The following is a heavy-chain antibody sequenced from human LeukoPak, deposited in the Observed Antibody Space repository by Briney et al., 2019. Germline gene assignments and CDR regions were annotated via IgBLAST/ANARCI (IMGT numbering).Heavy chain of an antibody. CDR2: ISWNSGSI. J-gene: IGHJ4*02. CDR1: GFTFDDYA. Sequence: TGGSPRLSCAASGFTFDDYAMHWVRQAPGKGLEWVSGISWNSGSIGYADSVKGRFTISRDNAKNSLYLQMNSLRAEDTALYYCAKVGIVAGRVSYYFDYWGQGTLVTVSS. CDR3: AKVGIVAGRVSYYFDY. V-gene: IGHV3-9*01. D-gene: IGHD6-19*01.